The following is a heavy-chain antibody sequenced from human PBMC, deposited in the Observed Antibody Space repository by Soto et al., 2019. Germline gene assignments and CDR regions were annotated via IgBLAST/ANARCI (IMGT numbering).Heavy chain of an antibody. CDR2: IKSKTDGGTT. D-gene: IGHD3-3*01. J-gene: IGHJ4*02. Sequence: EVQLVESGGGLVKPGGSLRLSCAASGFTFSNACMNWVRQAPGKGLEWVGRIKSKTDGGTTDYAAPVKGRFTISRDDSKNTLYLQMNSLKTEDTAVYYCTTDWSFGVVIITWNDYWGQGNLVTVSS. CDR3: TTDWSFGVVIITWNDY. CDR1: GFTFSNAC. V-gene: IGHV3-15*07.